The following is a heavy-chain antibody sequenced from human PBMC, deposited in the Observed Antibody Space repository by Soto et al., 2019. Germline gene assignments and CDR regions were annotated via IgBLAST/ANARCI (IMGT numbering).Heavy chain of an antibody. CDR1: GGSISSYY. D-gene: IGHD3-22*01. CDR3: ASSYYYDSSGYLPPGAMDV. CDR2: IYYSGST. V-gene: IGHV4-59*01. Sequence: SETLSLTCTVPGGSISSYYWSWIRQPPGKGLEWIGYIYYSGSTNYNPSLKSRVTISVDTSKNQFSLKLSSVTAADTAVYYCASSYYYDSSGYLPPGAMDVWGQGTTVTVS. J-gene: IGHJ6*02.